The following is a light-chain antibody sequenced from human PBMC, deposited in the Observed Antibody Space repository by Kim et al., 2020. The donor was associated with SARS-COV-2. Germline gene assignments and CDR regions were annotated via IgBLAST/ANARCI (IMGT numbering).Light chain of an antibody. J-gene: IGKJ1*01. CDR2: GAS. Sequence: ASIGDRVTITCRASQSISRHFAWYQKRPGEAPKLLIYGASSLQSGVPSRFSGSGSGTDFTLTISSLQPEDFATYYCQQSYSNPPTFGQGTKVDIK. CDR1: QSISRH. V-gene: IGKV1-39*01. CDR3: QQSYSNPPT.